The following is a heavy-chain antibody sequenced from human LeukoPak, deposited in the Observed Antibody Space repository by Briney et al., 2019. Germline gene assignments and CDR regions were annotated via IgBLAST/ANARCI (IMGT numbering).Heavy chain of an antibody. V-gene: IGHV1-2*02. J-gene: IGHJ4*02. CDR1: GYTFTGYY. CDR2: INPNSGGT. CDR3: ARGGYYDYVWGSYRYEY. Sequence: ASVKVSCKASGYTFTGYYMHWVRQAPGQGLEWMGWINPNSGGTNYAQKFQGRVTMTRDTSISTAYMELSRLRSDDTAVYYCARGGYYDYVWGSYRYEYWGQGTLVTVSS. D-gene: IGHD3-16*02.